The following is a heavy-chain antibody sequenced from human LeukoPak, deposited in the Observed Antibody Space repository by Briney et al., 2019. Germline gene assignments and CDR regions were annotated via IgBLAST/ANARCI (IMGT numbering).Heavy chain of an antibody. CDR1: GGSISSSSYY. CDR2: IYYSGST. CDR3: ARQTYYYDSSGYYYLFDY. V-gene: IGHV4-39*01. J-gene: IGHJ4*02. Sequence: KPSQTLSLTCTVSGGSISSSSYYWGWIRQPPGKGLEWIGSIYYSGSTYYNPSLKSRVTISVDTSKNQFSLKLSSVTAADTAVYYCARQTYYYDSSGYYYLFDYWGQGTLVTVSS. D-gene: IGHD3-22*01.